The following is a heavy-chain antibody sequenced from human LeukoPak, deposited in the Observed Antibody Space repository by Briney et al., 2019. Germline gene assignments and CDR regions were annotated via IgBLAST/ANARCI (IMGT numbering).Heavy chain of an antibody. J-gene: IGHJ4*02. D-gene: IGHD4-23*01. CDR2: IYYSGNT. CDR1: GGSISSYY. Sequence: TSETLSLTCTVSGGSISSYYWSWIRQPPGKGLEWIGYIYYSGNTNYNPSLKSRVTISVDTSKNQFSLRLTSVTAVDTAVYYCARGAFGGNRFFDSWGQGTLVTVSS. CDR3: ARGAFGGNRFFDS. V-gene: IGHV4-59*01.